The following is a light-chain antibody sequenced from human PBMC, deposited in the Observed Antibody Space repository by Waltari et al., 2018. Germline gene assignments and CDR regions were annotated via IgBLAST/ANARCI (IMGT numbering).Light chain of an antibody. CDR2: DTS. J-gene: IGKJ2*01. CDR3: MQGLQIPVT. V-gene: IGKV2-28*01. CDR1: QSLLISAGYSS. Sequence: IVLTQSPLSLPVTPGEPASISCRSSQSLLISAGYSSLDWYFHKPGQPPQLLIHDTSVRPSGVPDRFTGSGSGTDFTLKIRRVEAEDVGVYYCMQGLQIPVTFGQGTTLEIK.